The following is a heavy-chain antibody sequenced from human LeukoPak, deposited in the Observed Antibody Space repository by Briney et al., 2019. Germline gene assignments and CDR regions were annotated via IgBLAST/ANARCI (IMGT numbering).Heavy chain of an antibody. D-gene: IGHD6-13*01. CDR3: ARDLVISSSIYYYGMDV. V-gene: IGHV3-33*01. J-gene: IGHJ6*02. Sequence: GSLRLSCAASGFTFSSYGMHWVRQAPGKGLEWVAVIWYDGSNKYYADSVKGRFTISRDNSKNTLYLQMNSLRAEDTAVYYCARDLVISSSIYYYGMDVWGQGTTVTVSS. CDR1: GFTFSSYG. CDR2: IWYDGSNK.